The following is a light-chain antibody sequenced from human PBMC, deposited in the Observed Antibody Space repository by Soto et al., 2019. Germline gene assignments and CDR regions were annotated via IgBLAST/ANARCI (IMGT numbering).Light chain of an antibody. CDR1: SSDVGGYNY. CDR3: SSYPSSTWV. CDR2: EVS. Sequence: QSALTQPASVSGSPGQSVTISCTGTSSDVGGYNYVSWYQQHPGKAPKLMIYEVSNRPSGVSNRFSGSKSGNTASLTISGLQAEDEADYYCSSYPSSTWVFGGGTKLTVL. J-gene: IGLJ3*02. V-gene: IGLV2-14*01.